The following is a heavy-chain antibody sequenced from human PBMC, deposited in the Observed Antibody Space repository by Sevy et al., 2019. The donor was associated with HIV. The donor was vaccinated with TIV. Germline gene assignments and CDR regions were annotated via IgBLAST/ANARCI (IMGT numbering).Heavy chain of an antibody. V-gene: IGHV1-18*01. CDR3: AIEMATILNWFDP. CDR1: GYTFNTYG. D-gene: IGHD5-12*01. Sequence: ASVKVSCKVSGYTFNTYGITWVRQSPGLGLEWIGWISAYNGNTNYAQTLQGRVTMTTDTSTSTAYMELRSLRSDDTAVYYCAIEMATILNWFDPWGQGTLVTVSS. CDR2: ISAYNGNT. J-gene: IGHJ5*02.